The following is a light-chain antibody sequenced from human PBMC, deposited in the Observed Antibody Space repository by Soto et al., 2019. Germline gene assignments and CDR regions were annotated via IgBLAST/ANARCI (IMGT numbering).Light chain of an antibody. CDR3: QQYGSAPPHT. V-gene: IGKV3-20*01. CDR2: GAS. Sequence: ETVLTQSPGTLSLPPGERATLSCRASQSVSSSLAWYQQKPGQAPRLLIYGASSRATGIPDRFSGSGSGTDFTLTISRLEPEDFAVYYCQQYGSAPPHTFGGGTKVDVK. J-gene: IGKJ4*01. CDR1: QSVSSS.